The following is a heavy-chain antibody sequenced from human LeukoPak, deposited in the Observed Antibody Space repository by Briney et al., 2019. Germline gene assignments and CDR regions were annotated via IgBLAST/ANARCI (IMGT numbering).Heavy chain of an antibody. Sequence: GGSLRPSCAASGFPLHSYGLHRVRQAPGKGLEGVAVISYDGSNKYYADSVKGRFTISRDNSKNTLYLQMNSLRAEDTAVYYCAKDGRDYGDYVDYWGQGTLVTVSS. CDR1: GFPLHSYG. D-gene: IGHD4-17*01. CDR3: AKDGRDYGDYVDY. J-gene: IGHJ4*02. CDR2: ISYDGSNK. V-gene: IGHV3-30*18.